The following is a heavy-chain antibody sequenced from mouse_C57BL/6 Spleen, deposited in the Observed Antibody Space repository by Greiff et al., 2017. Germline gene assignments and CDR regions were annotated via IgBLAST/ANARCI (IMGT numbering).Heavy chain of an antibody. V-gene: IGHV1-15*01. D-gene: IGHD2-3*01. CDR1: GYTFTDYE. Sequence: QVQLKESGAELVRPGASVTLSCKASGYTFTDYEMHWVKQTPVHGLEWIGAIDPETGGTAYNQKFKGKAILTADKSSSTAYMELRSLTSEDSAVYYCTRRYDPRRGFAYWGQGTLVTVSA. J-gene: IGHJ3*01. CDR3: TRRYDPRRGFAY. CDR2: IDPETGGT.